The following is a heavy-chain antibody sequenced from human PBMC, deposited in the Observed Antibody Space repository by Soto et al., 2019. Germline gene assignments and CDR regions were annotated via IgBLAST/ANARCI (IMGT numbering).Heavy chain of an antibody. J-gene: IGHJ6*02. CDR2: ISYDGKQT. D-gene: IGHD2-21*02. CDR3: AKVAQGDPLISDYGMDV. CDR1: GVTFKDYG. V-gene: IGHV3-30*18. Sequence: GGSLRLSCGAPGVTFKDYGMHWVRQAPGKGLEWVAVISYDGKQTYYADSVKGRFTISKDKSKRTLFLQMNSLRVDDTAVYYCAKVAQGDPLISDYGMDVWGQGTTVTVSS.